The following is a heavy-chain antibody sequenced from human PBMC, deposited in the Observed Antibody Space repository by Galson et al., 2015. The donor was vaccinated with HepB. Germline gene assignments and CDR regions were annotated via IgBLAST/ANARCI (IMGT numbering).Heavy chain of an antibody. J-gene: IGHJ5*02. D-gene: IGHD3-16*01. Sequence: WVRQAPGKGLEWIGSIYYTGTTYYNPSLKSPVTISVDTSKNQFSLKLSSVTAADTAVYYCARQSNRVLGWVDPWGQGTLVTVSS. CDR3: ARQSNRVLGWVDP. V-gene: IGHV4-39*07. CDR2: IYYTGTT.